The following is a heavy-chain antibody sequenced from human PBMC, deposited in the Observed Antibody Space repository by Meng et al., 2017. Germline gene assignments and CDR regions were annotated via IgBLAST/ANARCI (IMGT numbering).Heavy chain of an antibody. CDR3: AKPVMSTFGVNAFDI. D-gene: IGHD3-16*01. V-gene: IGHV3-23*01. CDR1: GFTFSSYA. CDR2: ISGSGGST. J-gene: IGHJ3*02. Sequence: GESLKISCAASGFTFSSYAVSWVRQAPGKGLEWVSAISGSGGSTYYADSVKGRFTISRDNSKNTLYLQMNSLRAEDTAVYYCAKPVMSTFGVNAFDIWGQGTMVTVSS.